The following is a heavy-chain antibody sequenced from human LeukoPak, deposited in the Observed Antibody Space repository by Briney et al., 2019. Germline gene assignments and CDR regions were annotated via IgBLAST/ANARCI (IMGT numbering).Heavy chain of an antibody. J-gene: IGHJ4*02. V-gene: IGHV3-30-3*01. D-gene: IGHD2/OR15-2a*01. Sequence: GGSLRLSCVVSGFTFNRCWMNWVRQAPGKGLEWVAVISYDGSNKYYADSVKGRFTISRDNSKNTLYLQMNSLRAEDTAVYYCARDGDYFLGCDYWGQGTLVTVSS. CDR2: ISYDGSNK. CDR1: GFTFNRCW. CDR3: ARDGDYFLGCDY.